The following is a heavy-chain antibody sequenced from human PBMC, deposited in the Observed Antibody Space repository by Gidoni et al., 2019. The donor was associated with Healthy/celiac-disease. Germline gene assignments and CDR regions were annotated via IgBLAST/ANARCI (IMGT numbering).Heavy chain of an antibody. J-gene: IGHJ6*03. CDR3: ARAAPTLWGAIYYMDV. CDR1: GSISSYY. D-gene: IGHD3-16*01. Sequence: QVQLQESGPGLVKPGGSISSYYWSWIRQPPGKGLEWIGYISYSGSTNYNPSLKSRVTISVDTSKNQFSLKLSSVTAADTAVYYCARAAPTLWGAIYYMDVWGKGTTVTVSS. V-gene: IGHV4-59*01. CDR2: ISYSGST.